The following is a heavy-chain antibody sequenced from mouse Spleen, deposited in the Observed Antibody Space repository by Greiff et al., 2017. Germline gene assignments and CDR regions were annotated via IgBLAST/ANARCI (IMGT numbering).Heavy chain of an antibody. CDR2: IDPANGNT. CDR3: AFYYDYDWDY. D-gene: IGHD2-4*01. Sequence: EVKLMESGAELVKPGASVKLSCTASGFNIKDTYMHWVKQRPEQGLEWIGRIDPANGNTKYDPKFQGKATITADTSSNTAYLQLSSLTSEDTAVYYCAFYYDYDWDYWGQGTTLTVSS. CDR1: GFNIKDTY. J-gene: IGHJ2*01. V-gene: IGHV14-3*02.